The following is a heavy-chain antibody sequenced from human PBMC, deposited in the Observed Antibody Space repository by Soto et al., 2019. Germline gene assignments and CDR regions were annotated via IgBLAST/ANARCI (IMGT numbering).Heavy chain of an antibody. CDR2: VKSKTDGETA. J-gene: IGHJ4*02. CDR3: AAERAYFHDSNGYLSIDF. CDR1: GFSFSDAW. D-gene: IGHD3-22*01. Sequence: EVQLVESGGGLVKPGGSLRLSCAASGFSFSDAWLNWVRQAPGKGLEWVGRVKSKTDGETADYATFVKGRFTISRDDSKNALCLQMNSLKTEDTAVYYCAAERAYFHDSNGYLSIDFWGQGTLVTVSS. V-gene: IGHV3-15*07.